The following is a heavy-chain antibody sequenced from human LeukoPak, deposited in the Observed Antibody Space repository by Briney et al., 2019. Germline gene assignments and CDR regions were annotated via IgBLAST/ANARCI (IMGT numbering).Heavy chain of an antibody. V-gene: IGHV3-21*01. CDR1: GFTFSSYN. CDR3: ARRYGDYVYYFDY. CDR2: ITSGSSYI. D-gene: IGHD4-17*01. J-gene: IGHJ4*02. Sequence: GGSLRLSCAASGFTFSSYNMNWVRQAPGKGLEWVSSITSGSSYIYYADSVKGRFTISRDNAKNSLYLQMNSLRAEDTAVYYCARRYGDYVYYFDYWGQGTLVTVSS.